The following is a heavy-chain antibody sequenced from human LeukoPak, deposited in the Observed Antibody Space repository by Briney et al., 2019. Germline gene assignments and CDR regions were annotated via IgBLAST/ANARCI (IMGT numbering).Heavy chain of an antibody. V-gene: IGHV1-46*01. CDR2: INPRSGST. J-gene: IGHJ4*02. CDR1: GYTFTSYF. CDR3: SREGSTAMSKLPFDS. D-gene: IGHD2-2*01. Sequence: ASAKVSCKASGYTFTSYFMHWVRQAPGQGLEWMGVINPRSGSTNYAQKLQGRVTMTRDTSASTVYMELSSLRSEDTAVYYCSREGSTAMSKLPFDSWGQGTLVTVSS.